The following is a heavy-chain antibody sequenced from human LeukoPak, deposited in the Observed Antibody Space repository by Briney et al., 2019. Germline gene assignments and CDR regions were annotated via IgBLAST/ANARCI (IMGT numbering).Heavy chain of an antibody. V-gene: IGHV4-34*01. CDR2: INHSGST. Sequence: SETLSLTCAAYGGSFSGYYWSWIRQPPGKGLEWIGEINHSGSTNYNPSLKSRVTISVDTSKNQFSLKLSSVTAADTAVYYCARGPRITMVRRWFDPWGQGTLVTVSS. CDR1: GGSFSGYY. CDR3: ARGPRITMVRRWFDP. D-gene: IGHD3-10*01. J-gene: IGHJ5*02.